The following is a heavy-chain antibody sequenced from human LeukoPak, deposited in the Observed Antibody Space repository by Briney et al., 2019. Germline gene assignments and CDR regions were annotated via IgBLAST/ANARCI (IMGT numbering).Heavy chain of an antibody. Sequence: ASVKVSCKASGYTFTGYYIHWVRQAPGQGLEWMGGIIPIFGTAKYAQKFQGRVTITADESTSTAYMEVSSLRPEDTAVYYCARAGEITVTTWLNAFDVWGQGTMVTVSS. CDR1: GYTFTGYY. CDR3: ARAGEITVTTWLNAFDV. CDR2: IIPIFGTA. V-gene: IGHV1-69*13. J-gene: IGHJ3*01. D-gene: IGHD4-17*01.